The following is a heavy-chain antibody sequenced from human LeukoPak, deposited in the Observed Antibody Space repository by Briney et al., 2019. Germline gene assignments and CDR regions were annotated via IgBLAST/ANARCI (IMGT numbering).Heavy chain of an antibody. D-gene: IGHD3-22*01. CDR1: GFTFGDYA. J-gene: IGHJ4*02. Sequence: PGGSLRLSCTTSGFTFGDYAMSWVRQAPGKGLEWVSFIRRKAHGGTTEYAASVKGRFSSSRDDPKSIAYLQMNSLKTEDTAVYFCTRVTYYYDNSGYFHFDSWGQGSLVTVSS. CDR3: TRVTYYYDNSGYFHFDS. CDR2: IRRKAHGGTT. V-gene: IGHV3-49*04.